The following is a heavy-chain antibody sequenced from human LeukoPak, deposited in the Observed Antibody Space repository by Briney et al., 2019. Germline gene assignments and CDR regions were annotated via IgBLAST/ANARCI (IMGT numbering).Heavy chain of an antibody. D-gene: IGHD2-21*02. Sequence: GGSLRLSCVVSGFTFNRCWMNWVRQAPGKGLEWVAHINPDGRDTYYVDSVTGRFTISRDNAQNSMYLQMNSLRVEDTAVYYCTSWGDTTAEYFQRWGQGTLVTVSS. CDR2: INPDGRDT. J-gene: IGHJ1*01. V-gene: IGHV3-7*01. CDR1: GFTFNRCW. CDR3: TSWGDTTAEYFQR.